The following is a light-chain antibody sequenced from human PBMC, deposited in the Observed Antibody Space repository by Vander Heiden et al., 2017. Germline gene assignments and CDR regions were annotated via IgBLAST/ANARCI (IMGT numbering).Light chain of an antibody. J-gene: IGKJ1*01. V-gene: IGKV1-39*01. Sequence: DIQMPQSPSSLSASVGDRVTITCRASQGISSYLNWYQQKPGKAPKLLIYAASSLQSGVPSRFSGSGSGTDFTLAISSLQPEDFATYYCQQGYSTLCTFGQGTKVEIK. CDR3: QQGYSTLCT. CDR1: QGISSY. CDR2: AAS.